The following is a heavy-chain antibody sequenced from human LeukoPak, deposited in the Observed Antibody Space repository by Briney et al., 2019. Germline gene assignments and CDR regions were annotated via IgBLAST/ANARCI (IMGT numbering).Heavy chain of an antibody. Sequence: SVKVSCKASGGTFSSYGISWVPQAPGQGLEWMGGIIPIFGTANYAQKFQGRVTITADESTSTAYMELSSLRSEDTAVYYCASGVYYDSSGYSFEYWGQGTLVTASS. J-gene: IGHJ4*02. CDR1: GGTFSSYG. D-gene: IGHD3-22*01. CDR2: IIPIFGTA. CDR3: ASGVYYDSSGYSFEY. V-gene: IGHV1-69*13.